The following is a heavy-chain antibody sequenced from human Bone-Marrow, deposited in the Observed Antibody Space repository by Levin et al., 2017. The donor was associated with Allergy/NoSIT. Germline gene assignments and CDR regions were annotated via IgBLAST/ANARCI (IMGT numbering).Heavy chain of an antibody. V-gene: IGHV4-4*02. J-gene: IGHJ6*04. D-gene: IGHD6-19*01. CDR2: IYHSGST. CDR1: GGSISSSNW. CDR3: ARRGIAVAGTHLAVDV. Sequence: KPSETLSLTCAVSGGSISSSNWWSWVRQPPGKGLEWIGEIYHSGSTNYNPSLKSRVTISVDKSKNQFSLKLSSVTAADTAVYYCARRGIAVAGTHLAVDVWGKGTTVTVSS.